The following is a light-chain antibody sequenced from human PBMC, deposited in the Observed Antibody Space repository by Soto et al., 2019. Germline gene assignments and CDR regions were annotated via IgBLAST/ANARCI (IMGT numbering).Light chain of an antibody. CDR3: QHYDSPPYT. Sequence: EIVLTQSPATLSLSPGERATLSCGASQTVSSKYLAWYQQKPGLAPRLLIYDASNRATGIPDRFSGGGSGTDFTLTISRLEPEDFGMYYCQHYDSPPYTFGQGTKLEIK. CDR2: DAS. J-gene: IGKJ2*01. CDR1: QTVSSKY. V-gene: IGKV3D-20*01.